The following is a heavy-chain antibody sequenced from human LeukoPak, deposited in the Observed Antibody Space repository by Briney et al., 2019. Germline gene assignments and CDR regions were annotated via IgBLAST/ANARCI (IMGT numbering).Heavy chain of an antibody. CDR2: INPNSGGT. CDR1: GYTFTVYH. Sequence: ASVKVSRKASGYTFTVYHIHWVRQAPGQGLEWMGWINPNSGGTNYAQKFQGRVTMTRDTSISTAYMELSRLRSDDTAVYYCAREPTVTTGTFYNWFDPWGQGTLVTVSS. D-gene: IGHD4-17*01. J-gene: IGHJ5*02. CDR3: AREPTVTTGTFYNWFDP. V-gene: IGHV1-2*02.